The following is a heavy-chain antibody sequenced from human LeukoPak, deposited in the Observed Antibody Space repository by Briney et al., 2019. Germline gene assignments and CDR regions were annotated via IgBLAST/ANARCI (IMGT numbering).Heavy chain of an antibody. V-gene: IGHV3-33*06. Sequence: PGGSLRLSCAASGFTFSSYGMHWVRQAPGKGLEWVAVIWYDGSNKYYADSVKGRFTISRDNSKNTLYLQMNSLRAEDTAVYYCAKVRWELRLFYFDYWGQGTLVTVSS. CDR1: GFTFSSYG. CDR3: AKVRWELRLFYFDY. D-gene: IGHD1-26*01. J-gene: IGHJ4*02. CDR2: IWYDGSNK.